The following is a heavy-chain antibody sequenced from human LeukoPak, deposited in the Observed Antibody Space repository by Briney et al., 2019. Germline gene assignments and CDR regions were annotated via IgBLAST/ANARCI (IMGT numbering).Heavy chain of an antibody. CDR3: AKVAGDDAFDI. V-gene: IGHV1-18*04. J-gene: IGHJ3*02. CDR1: GYTFTGYY. CDR2: ISAYNGNT. D-gene: IGHD6-19*01. Sequence: GASVKVSCKASGYTFTGYYMHWVRQAPGRGLEWMGWISAYNGNTNYAQKLQGRVTMTTDTSTSTAYMELRSLRSDDTAVYYCAKVAGDDAFDIWGQGTMVTVSS.